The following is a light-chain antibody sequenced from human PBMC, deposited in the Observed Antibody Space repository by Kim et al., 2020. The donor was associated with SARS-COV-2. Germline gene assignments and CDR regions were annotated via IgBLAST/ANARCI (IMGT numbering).Light chain of an antibody. CDR3: LQYKTYTRT. V-gene: IGKV1-5*03. CDR1: QSFSPS. CDR2: KTS. J-gene: IGKJ1*01. Sequence: ASVGDTVTLTCRASQSFSPSLAWYQHKPGKAPHLLIYKTSASATGVPSRFSGSGSGTEFTLTITNLQPDDFATYYCLQYKTYTRTFGQGTKVDIK.